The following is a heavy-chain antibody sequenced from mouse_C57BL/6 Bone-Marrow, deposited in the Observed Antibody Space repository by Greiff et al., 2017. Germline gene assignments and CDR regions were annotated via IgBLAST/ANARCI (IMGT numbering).Heavy chain of an antibody. Sequence: QVQLKQSGAELVRPGTSVKVSCKASGYAFTNYLIEWVKQRPGQGLEWIGVINPGSGGTNYNEKFKGKATLAADKSSSTAYMQLSSLTSEDSAVYFGARSKSRDSWFAYWGQGTLVTVSA. CDR2: INPGSGGT. J-gene: IGHJ3*01. D-gene: IGHD3-3*01. CDR3: ARSKSRDSWFAY. V-gene: IGHV1-54*01. CDR1: GYAFTNYL.